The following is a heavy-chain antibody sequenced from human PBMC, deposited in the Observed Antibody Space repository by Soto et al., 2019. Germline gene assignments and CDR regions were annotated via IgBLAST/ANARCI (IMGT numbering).Heavy chain of an antibody. D-gene: IGHD3-22*01. Sequence: GGSLRLSCTGSGFTFDDYTMAWFRQAPGKGLEWLGFIRSKAYGGTTEYAASVKGRFTLSRDDSKSTAFLQMSSLKIEDTAVYYCSRDFGIVVISTQHWGQGT. V-gene: IGHV3-49*03. CDR2: IRSKAYGGTT. CDR3: SRDFGIVVISTQH. CDR1: GFTFDDYT. J-gene: IGHJ1*01.